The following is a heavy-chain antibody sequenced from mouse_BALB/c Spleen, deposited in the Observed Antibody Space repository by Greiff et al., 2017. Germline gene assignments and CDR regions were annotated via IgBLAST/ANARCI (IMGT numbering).Heavy chain of an antibody. CDR3: ARYRYFDY. CDR2: ISSGGGNT. V-gene: IGHV5-9*03. CDR1: GFTFSSYT. Sequence: EVMLVESGGGLVKPGGSLKLSCAASGFTFSSYTMSWVRQTPEKRLEWVATISSGGGNTYYPDSVKGRFTISRDNAKNNLYLQMSSLRSEDTALYYCARYRYFDYWGQGTTLTVSS. J-gene: IGHJ2*01.